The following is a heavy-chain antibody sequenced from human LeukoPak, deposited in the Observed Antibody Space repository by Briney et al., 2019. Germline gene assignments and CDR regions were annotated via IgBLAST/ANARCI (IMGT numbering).Heavy chain of an antibody. CDR2: VYTSGST. D-gene: IGHD3-16*01. CDR1: GGSISSYY. Sequence: SETLSLTCTVSGGSISSYYWSWIRQPAGKGLEWIGRVYTSGSTNYNPSLKSRVTMSVDTSKNQFSLKLSSVTAADTAVYYCARETSQKGAHYMDVWGKGTTVTISS. V-gene: IGHV4-4*07. J-gene: IGHJ6*03. CDR3: ARETSQKGAHYMDV.